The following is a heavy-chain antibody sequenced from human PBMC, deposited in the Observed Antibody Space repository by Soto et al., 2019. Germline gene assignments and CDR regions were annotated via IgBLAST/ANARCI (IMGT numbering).Heavy chain of an antibody. D-gene: IGHD6-6*01. Sequence: GEFLETSWKGAGYSYTSYWIGWVRQRPGRGVGWGGIISPADSETNYSPSFQGQVTISADRSTSPAFLQWSRLKASDTAMYYCVRRAEGRPGDGYYYVALDVWGQGTTVTVSS. J-gene: IGHJ6*02. CDR1: GYSYTSYW. V-gene: IGHV5-51*01. CDR3: VRRAEGRPGDGYYYVALDV. CDR2: ISPADSET.